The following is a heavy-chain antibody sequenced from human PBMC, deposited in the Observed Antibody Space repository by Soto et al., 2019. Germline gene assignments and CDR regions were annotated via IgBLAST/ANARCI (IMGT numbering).Heavy chain of an antibody. CDR2: IWYDGSNK. Sequence: GASVRVSYSSSAFYLTSYGMHWLRQTPGKGLEWVAVIWYDGSNKYYADSVKGRFTISRDNSKNTLYLQMNSLRAEDTAVYYCARDVSGSYLFFDYCVQGSLVTVSS. V-gene: IGHV3-33*01. CDR1: AFYLTSYG. CDR3: ARDVSGSYLFFDY. D-gene: IGHD1-26*01. J-gene: IGHJ4*02.